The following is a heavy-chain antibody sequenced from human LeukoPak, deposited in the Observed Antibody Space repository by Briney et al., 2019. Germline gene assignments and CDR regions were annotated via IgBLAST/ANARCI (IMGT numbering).Heavy chain of an antibody. CDR2: IYYSGST. CDR3: ARRYCSSTSCYEPYFDY. J-gene: IGHJ4*02. Sequence: SETLSLTCTVSGGSISSGGYYWSWIRQHPGKGLEWIGYIYYSGSTYYNPSLKSRVTISVDTSKNQFSLKLGSVTAADTAVYYCARRYCSSTSCYEPYFDYWGQGTLVTVSS. V-gene: IGHV4-31*03. D-gene: IGHD2-2*01. CDR1: GGSISSGGYY.